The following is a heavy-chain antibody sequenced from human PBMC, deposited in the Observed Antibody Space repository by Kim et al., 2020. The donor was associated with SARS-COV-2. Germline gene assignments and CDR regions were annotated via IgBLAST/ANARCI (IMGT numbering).Heavy chain of an antibody. V-gene: IGHV3-49*03. J-gene: IGHJ4*01. CDR2: IRSKPYGGTT. CDR1: GFTFDDYG. D-gene: IGHD3-10*01. Sequence: GGSLRLSCTASGFTFDDYGMSWIRQAPGKGLEWVGFIRSKPYGGTTEYAACMKDRLTISREVSKSITYRQMNSLKTEDTAVYYCTRVIFYYGSGSYLYYFDTWGDRTPGTVSP. CDR3: TRVIFYYGSGSYLYYFDT.